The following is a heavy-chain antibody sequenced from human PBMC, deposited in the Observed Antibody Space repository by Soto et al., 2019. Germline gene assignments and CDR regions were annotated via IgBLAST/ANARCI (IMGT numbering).Heavy chain of an antibody. CDR2: ISWDGGST. D-gene: IGHD6-19*01. J-gene: IGHJ4*02. Sequence: GGSLRHSFAASGFTCDDYTLHWVRQAAGKGLDWVSLISWDGGSTYSADYVKGRFTSTRDNSKNSLYLQMNSLRTEDTALYYCAKDTPSSGWSAGFDCWGQGTLVTVSS. V-gene: IGHV3-43*01. CDR3: AKDTPSSGWSAGFDC. CDR1: GFTCDDYT.